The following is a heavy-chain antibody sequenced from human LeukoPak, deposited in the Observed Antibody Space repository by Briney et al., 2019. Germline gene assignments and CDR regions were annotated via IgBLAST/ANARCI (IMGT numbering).Heavy chain of an antibody. J-gene: IGHJ1*01. D-gene: IGHD1-1*01. Sequence: SETLSLTCSVSGDSIRDYYWWWMRQPRGRGREGIAYTRFVGPTSHTPPLTIRLTLSLYPPKHPPSLRLTSVTAADTAVYYCARGSGIHAWNLQHWGQGILVTVSS. V-gene: IGHV4-59*01. CDR3: ARGSGIHAWNLQH. CDR2: TRFVGPT. CDR1: GDSIRDYY.